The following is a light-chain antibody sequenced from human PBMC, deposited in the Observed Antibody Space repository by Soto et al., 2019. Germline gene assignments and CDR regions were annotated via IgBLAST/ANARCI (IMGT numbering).Light chain of an antibody. CDR3: QQYGRT. Sequence: EIVLTQSPGTLSLSPGERATLSCRASQSVSTYLAWYQQQPGQAPSRLIYGASSRATGIADSFSGSGSGTDFTITISRLEPEDSAVYYCQQYGRTFGGGTRVEIK. CDR1: QSVSTY. CDR2: GAS. J-gene: IGKJ4*01. V-gene: IGKV3-20*01.